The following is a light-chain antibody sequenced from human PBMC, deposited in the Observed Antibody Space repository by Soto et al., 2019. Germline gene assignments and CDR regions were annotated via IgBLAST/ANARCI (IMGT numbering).Light chain of an antibody. Sequence: EIVLAQSPGTLSFSPGERATLSCRASQSVSYSYLAWYRQKPGQAPRLLIYGASSRATGIPDRFSGSGSGTGFTLTISRLEPEDFAVYYCQQYGSSPFTLGQGTRLEIK. V-gene: IGKV3-20*01. CDR2: GAS. CDR1: QSVSYSY. CDR3: QQYGSSPFT. J-gene: IGKJ5*01.